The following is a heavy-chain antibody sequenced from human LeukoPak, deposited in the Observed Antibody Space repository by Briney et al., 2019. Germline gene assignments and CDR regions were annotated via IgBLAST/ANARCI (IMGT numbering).Heavy chain of an antibody. V-gene: IGHV1-69*04. D-gene: IGHD6-19*01. CDR3: ARDPGLYSSGWYGDY. CDR1: GGTFSSYA. J-gene: IGHJ4*02. Sequence: SVKVSCKASGGTFSSYAISWVRQAPGQGLEWMGRIIPILGIANYAQKFQGRVTITADKSTSTAYMELSSLRSEDTAVYYCARDPGLYSSGWYGDYWGQGTLVTVSS. CDR2: IIPILGIA.